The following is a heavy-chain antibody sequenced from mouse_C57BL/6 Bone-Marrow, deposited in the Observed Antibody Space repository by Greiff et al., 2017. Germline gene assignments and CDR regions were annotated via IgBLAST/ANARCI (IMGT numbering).Heavy chain of an antibody. CDR1: GYTFTSYW. J-gene: IGHJ2*01. Sequence: VQLQQPGAELVKPGASVKMSCKASGYTFTSYWITWVKQRPGQGLEWIGDIYPTSGRTNYNEKFKSKAILTVDTSSNTAYMQLSSLTSEDSAVFYCARSGPRGRSFDYWGRGTTLTVSS. CDR3: ARSGPRGRSFDY. CDR2: IYPTSGRT. V-gene: IGHV1-55*01. D-gene: IGHD3-1*01.